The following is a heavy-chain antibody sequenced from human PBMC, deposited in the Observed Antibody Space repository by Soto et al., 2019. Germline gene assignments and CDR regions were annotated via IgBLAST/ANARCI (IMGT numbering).Heavy chain of an antibody. CDR1: GGSISSGGYS. D-gene: IGHD4-17*01. CDR3: ARAMTTVTTTHY. V-gene: IGHV4-30-2*01. Sequence: QLQLQESGSGLVKPSQTLSLTCAVSGGSISSGGYSWSWIRQPPGKGLEWIGYIYHSGSTYYNPSLMSRVTIAVDRSKNQSSPKLSSVTAPDTAVEYCARAMTTVTTTHYWGQGTLVTVSS. CDR2: IYHSGST. J-gene: IGHJ4*02.